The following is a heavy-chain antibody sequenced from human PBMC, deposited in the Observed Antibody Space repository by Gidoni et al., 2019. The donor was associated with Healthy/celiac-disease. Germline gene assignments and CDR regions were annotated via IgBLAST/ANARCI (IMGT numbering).Heavy chain of an antibody. CDR2: ISGSGGST. J-gene: IGHJ4*02. Sequence: EVQLLESGGGLVLPGWSLSLSCSASVFTFSSYAMSWVRRDQGTGLEWVSAISGSGGSTYYADSVKGRFTISRDNSKNTLYLQMNSLRAEDTAVYYCAKERDIIPFDYWGQGTLVTVSS. V-gene: IGHV3-23*01. CDR3: AKERDIIPFDY. D-gene: IGHD3-10*01. CDR1: VFTFSSYA.